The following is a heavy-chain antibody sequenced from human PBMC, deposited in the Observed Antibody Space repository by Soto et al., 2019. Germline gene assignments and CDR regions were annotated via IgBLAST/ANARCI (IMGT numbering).Heavy chain of an antibody. Sequence: QVQLVQSGAEVKKPGSSVKVSYKASGGTFSSYTVSWVRQAPGQGLEWMGRIIPILGIANYAQKFQGRFTITADKSTSTAYMELSSLRSEDTAVYYCARFRGSYGMDVWGQGTTVTVSS. J-gene: IGHJ6*02. V-gene: IGHV1-69*02. D-gene: IGHD3-10*01. CDR2: IIPILGIA. CDR3: ARFRGSYGMDV. CDR1: GGTFSSYT.